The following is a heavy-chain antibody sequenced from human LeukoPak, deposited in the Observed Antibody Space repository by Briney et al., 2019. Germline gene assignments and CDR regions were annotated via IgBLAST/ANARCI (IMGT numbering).Heavy chain of an antibody. J-gene: IGHJ4*02. CDR1: GYSFTSYW. CDR3: ARKGAYYDSSGHIDY. V-gene: IGHV5-51*01. CDR2: IYPGDSDT. Sequence: GESLKISCKGSGYSFTSYWIGWVRQMPGKGLEWMGIIYPGDSDTRYSPSFQGQVTISADRSISTAYLQWSSLKASDTAMYYCARKGAYYDSSGHIDYWGQGTLVTVSS. D-gene: IGHD3-22*01.